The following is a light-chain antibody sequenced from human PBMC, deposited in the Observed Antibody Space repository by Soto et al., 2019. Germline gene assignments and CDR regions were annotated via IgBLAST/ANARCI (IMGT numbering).Light chain of an antibody. J-gene: IGLJ3*02. Sequence: QSALTQPPSASGSPGQSVTISCTGTSSDVGAYNYVSWYQQDPGKAPKLIIYEVSNRPSGVSNRFSGSKSGNTASLTISGLQAEDEADYYCSSYTRSSTLVVFGGGTKVTVL. CDR1: SSDVGAYNY. CDR3: SSYTRSSTLVV. CDR2: EVS. V-gene: IGLV2-14*01.